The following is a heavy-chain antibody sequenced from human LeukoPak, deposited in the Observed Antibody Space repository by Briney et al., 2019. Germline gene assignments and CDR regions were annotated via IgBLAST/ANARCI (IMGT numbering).Heavy chain of an antibody. J-gene: IGHJ4*02. CDR1: GFTFSSYG. CDR2: ISYDGSDK. D-gene: IGHD3-16*01. CDR3: ARDQGAWGYGYNFDY. Sequence: GGSLRLSCAASGFTFSSYGMHWVRQAPGKGLEWVAVISYDGSDKYYADSVKGRSTISRDNSKNTLHLQMISLRAEDTAVYYCARDQGAWGYGYNFDYWGQGTLVTVSS. V-gene: IGHV3-30*03.